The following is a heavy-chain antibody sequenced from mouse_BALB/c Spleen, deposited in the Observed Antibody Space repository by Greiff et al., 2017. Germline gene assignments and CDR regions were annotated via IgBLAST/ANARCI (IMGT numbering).Heavy chain of an antibody. Sequence: EVKLEESGGDLVKPGGSLKLSCAASGFTFSSYGMSWVRQTPDKRLEWVATISSGGSYTYYPDSVKGRFTISRDNAKNTLYLQMSSLKSEDTAMYYCARQYDGYAMDYWGQGTSVTVSS. D-gene: IGHD2-12*01. CDR3: ARQYDGYAMDY. V-gene: IGHV5-6*02. CDR2: ISSGGSYT. J-gene: IGHJ4*01. CDR1: GFTFSSYG.